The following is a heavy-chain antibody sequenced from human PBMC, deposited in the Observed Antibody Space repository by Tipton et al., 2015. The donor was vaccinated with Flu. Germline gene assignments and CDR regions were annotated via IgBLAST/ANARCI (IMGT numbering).Heavy chain of an antibody. Sequence: GSLRLSCAASEFTFSTYWMHWVRQAPGKGLEWVANIKEDGSEKYYVDSVKGRFSISRDNAKNSLFLQMNSLRAEDTAVYYCARQLGGGDCYWGQGALVTVSS. V-gene: IGHV3-7*03. J-gene: IGHJ4*02. D-gene: IGHD2-21*01. CDR3: ARQLGGGDCY. CDR2: IKEDGSEK. CDR1: EFTFSTYW.